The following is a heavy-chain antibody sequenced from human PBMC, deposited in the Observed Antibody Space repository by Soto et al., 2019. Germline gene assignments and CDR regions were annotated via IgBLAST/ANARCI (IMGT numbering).Heavy chain of an antibody. D-gene: IGHD1-1*01. V-gene: IGHV3-30-3*01. CDR3: ARVTPGNNLYYFSGLDV. Sequence: GGSLRLSCVASGFNFGTYARHWVRQAPGKGLQWVALIAYDGINTYYADSVKGRFTIPRDNSKNTLHLQMNSLRPEDTGVYFCARVTPGNNLYYFSGLDVWGQGTSVTVSS. CDR2: IAYDGINT. J-gene: IGHJ6*02. CDR1: GFNFGTYA.